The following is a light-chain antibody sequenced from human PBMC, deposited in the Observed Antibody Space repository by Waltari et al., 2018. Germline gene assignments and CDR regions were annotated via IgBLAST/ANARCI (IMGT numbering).Light chain of an antibody. CDR2: GAF. Sequence: EIVMTQSPATLSVSPGERATLSCRASQSVSGHLAWYQQKPGQAPRLIIHGAFTRATGIPARFSGSGSGTEFSLTISSLQSEDSAIYYCQQYYDWPPWTFGQGTKVEL. V-gene: IGKV3D-15*01. CDR1: QSVSGH. J-gene: IGKJ1*01. CDR3: QQYYDWPPWT.